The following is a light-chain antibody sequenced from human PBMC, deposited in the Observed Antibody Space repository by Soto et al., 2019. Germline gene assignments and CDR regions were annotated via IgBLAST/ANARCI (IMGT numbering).Light chain of an antibody. V-gene: IGLV1-40*01. Sequence: QSALTQPPSVSGAPGQRVTISCTGSSSNIGAGYDVHWYQQLPGTAPKLLIYGNSNRPSGVPDRFSGSKSGTSASLAITGLQAEDEADYSCQSYDSSLSGLWVFGGGTKLTVL. CDR2: GNS. CDR3: QSYDSSLSGLWV. CDR1: SSNIGAGYD. J-gene: IGLJ3*02.